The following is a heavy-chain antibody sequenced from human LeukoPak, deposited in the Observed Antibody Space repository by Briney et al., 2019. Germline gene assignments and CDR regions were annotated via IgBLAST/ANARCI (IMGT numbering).Heavy chain of an antibody. CDR1: GGSISSYY. CDR2: IYTSGST. D-gene: IGHD3-9*01. V-gene: IGHV4-4*07. J-gene: IGHJ3*02. Sequence: SETLSLTCTVSGGSISSYYWSWIRQPAGKGLEWIGRIYTSGSTNYNPSLKSRVTMSVDTSKNQFSLKLSSVTAADTAVYYCAREQERYFDWLYFDAFDIWGQGIMVTVSS. CDR3: AREQERYFDWLYFDAFDI.